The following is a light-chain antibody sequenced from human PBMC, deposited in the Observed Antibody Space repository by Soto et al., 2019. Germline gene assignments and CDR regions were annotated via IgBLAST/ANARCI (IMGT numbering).Light chain of an antibody. CDR1: SSNIGSNS. CDR2: SSN. V-gene: IGLV1-44*01. CDR3: AAWDDSLKGVV. Sequence: QSVLTQPPSASGTPGQRVTISCSGSSSNIGSNSVNWYQQLPGTAPKLLMYSSNQRPSGVPDRFSGSKSGTSASLAISGLQCEDEADYYCAAWDDSLKGVVFGGGTKVTVL. J-gene: IGLJ2*01.